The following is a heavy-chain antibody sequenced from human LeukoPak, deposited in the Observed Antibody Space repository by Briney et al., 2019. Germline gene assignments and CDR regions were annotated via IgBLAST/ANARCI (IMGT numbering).Heavy chain of an antibody. CDR3: ARAWDLQSDAFDI. J-gene: IGHJ3*02. CDR2: ISAYNGNT. CDR1: GYTFTSYG. V-gene: IGHV1-18*01. Sequence: ASVKVSCKASGYTFTSYGISWVGQAPGQGLEWMGWISAYNGNTHYAQKLQGRVTMTTDTSTSTAYMELRSLRSDDTAVYYCARAWDLQSDAFDIWGQGTMVTVSS. D-gene: IGHD1-26*01.